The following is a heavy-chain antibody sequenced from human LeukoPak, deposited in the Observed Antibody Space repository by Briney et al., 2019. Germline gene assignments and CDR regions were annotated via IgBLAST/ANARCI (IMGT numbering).Heavy chain of an antibody. D-gene: IGHD4-17*01. J-gene: IGHJ4*02. CDR3: ATGPDYGDPYFDY. V-gene: IGHV3-48*04. CDR1: GFTFISYS. CDR2: ISSSSTT. Sequence: PGGSLRLSCAASGFTFISYSMNWVRQAPGKGVEGVSYISSSSTTYYADSVKARFTISRDNAKNSLYLQMNSLRTEDTAVYYCATGPDYGDPYFDYWGQGTLVTVSS.